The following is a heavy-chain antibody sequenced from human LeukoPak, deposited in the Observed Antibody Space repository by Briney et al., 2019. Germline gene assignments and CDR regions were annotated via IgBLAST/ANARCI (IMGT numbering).Heavy chain of an antibody. CDR2: SYYSVST. J-gene: IGHJ4*02. CDR1: VGSICSINEY. D-gene: IGHD3-3*01. V-gene: IGHV4-39*01. CDR3: ARQYSLYDFDY. Sequence: PSDTLTLTCTVSVGSICSINEYGRRGRQPPGEVLEWIGCSYYSVSTYYNPALYSRVTISVDTSKNQFSLKLSSVTAADTAVYYCARQYSLYDFDYWGQGTLVTVSS.